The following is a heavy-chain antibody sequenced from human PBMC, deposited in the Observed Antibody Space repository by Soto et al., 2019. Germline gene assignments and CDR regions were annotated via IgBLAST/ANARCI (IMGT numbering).Heavy chain of an antibody. J-gene: IGHJ6*02. Sequence: ASVKVSCKASGLSFSNSAVQWVRQARGQRLEWIGWIVVGSGNTNYAQKFQERVTITRDISTSTAHLALSSLRSEDTAVYYCARSTYGGSFGYSYYYGMDVWGQGTTVTVSS. CDR1: GLSFSNSA. CDR3: ARSTYGGSFGYSYYYGMDV. CDR2: IVVGSGNT. D-gene: IGHD3-16*01. V-gene: IGHV1-58*01.